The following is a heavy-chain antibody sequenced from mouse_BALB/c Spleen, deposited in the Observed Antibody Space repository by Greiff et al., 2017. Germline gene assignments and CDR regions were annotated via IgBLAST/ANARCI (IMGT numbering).Heavy chain of an antibody. CDR2: ISYSGST. CDR1: GYSITSDYA. CDR3: AGLRRGFAY. Sequence: EVKLMESGPGLVKPSQSLSLTCTVTGYSITSDYAWNWIRQFPGNKLEWMGYISYSGSTSYNPSLKSRISITRDTSKNQFFLQLNSVTTEDTATYYCAGLRRGFAYWGQGTLVTVSA. D-gene: IGHD2-12*01. J-gene: IGHJ3*01. V-gene: IGHV3-2*02.